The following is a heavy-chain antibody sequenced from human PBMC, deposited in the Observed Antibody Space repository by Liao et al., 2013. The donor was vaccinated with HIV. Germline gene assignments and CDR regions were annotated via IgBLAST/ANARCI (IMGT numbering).Heavy chain of an antibody. Sequence: QVQLQESGPGLVKPSETLSLTCTVSGDSISSYYWNWLRQAPGKGLEWIGYIYYRGTTKYNPSLKSRVTISVDTSRNQFSLNLRSVTAADTAVYYCARADWAMYYFDYWGQGTPGHRLL. CDR3: ARADWAMYYFDY. CDR2: IYYRGTT. V-gene: IGHV4-59*01. CDR1: GDSISSYY. J-gene: IGHJ4*02. D-gene: IGHD3-9*01.